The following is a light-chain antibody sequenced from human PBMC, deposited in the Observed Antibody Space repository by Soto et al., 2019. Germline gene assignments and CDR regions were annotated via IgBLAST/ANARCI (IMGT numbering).Light chain of an antibody. CDR1: QSVSSY. CDR2: DAS. Sequence: EIVLTQSAANVSLSPVERATLSCRASQSVSSYLAWYQQKPGQAPRLLIYDASNRATGIPARFSGSGSGTDFTLTISSLEPEDFAVYYCQQRSNWPSITFGQGTHWRL. CDR3: QQRSNWPSIT. V-gene: IGKV3-11*01. J-gene: IGKJ5*01.